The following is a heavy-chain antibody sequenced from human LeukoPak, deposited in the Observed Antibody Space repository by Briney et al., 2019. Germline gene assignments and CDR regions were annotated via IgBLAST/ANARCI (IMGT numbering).Heavy chain of an antibody. Sequence: ASVKVSCKASGGTFSSYAISWVRQAPGQGLEWMGGIIPIFGTANYAQKFQGRVTITADKSTSTAYMELSSLRSEDTAVYYCARAFDRSNSPTGFGYWGQGTLVTVSS. D-gene: IGHD2-8*02. CDR2: IIPIFGTA. V-gene: IGHV1-69*06. J-gene: IGHJ4*02. CDR1: GGTFSSYA. CDR3: ARAFDRSNSPTGFGY.